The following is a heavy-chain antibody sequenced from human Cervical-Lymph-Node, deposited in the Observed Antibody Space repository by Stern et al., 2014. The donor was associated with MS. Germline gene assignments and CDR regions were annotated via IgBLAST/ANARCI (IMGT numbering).Heavy chain of an antibody. CDR2: ISFDGSNE. D-gene: IGHD1-1*01. CDR3: AKDLSRRHSYYGMDV. J-gene: IGHJ6*02. Sequence: VQLVESGGGVVQPGRSLRLSCAASGFSFSDYAMHWVRQAPGKGPEWVAVISFDGSNESYADSVKGRFTISRDNSNNTLYLQMNSLRAEDTAVYYCAKDLSRRHSYYGMDVWGQGTTVTVSS. CDR1: GFSFSDYA. V-gene: IGHV3-30*18.